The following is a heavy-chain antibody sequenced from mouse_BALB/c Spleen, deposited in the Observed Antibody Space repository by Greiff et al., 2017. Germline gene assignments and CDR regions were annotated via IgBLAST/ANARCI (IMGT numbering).Heavy chain of an antibody. V-gene: IGHV1-4*01. J-gene: IGHJ3*01. CDR2: INPSSGYT. CDR3: ARETARATFAY. D-gene: IGHD3-2*01. CDR1: GYTFTSYT. Sequence: VQLQQSGAELARPGASVKMSCKASGYTFTSYTMHWVKQRPGQGLEWIGDINPSSGYTNYNQKFKDMATLTADKSSSTTYMQLSSLTSEDSAVYYCARETARATFAYWGQGTLVTVSA.